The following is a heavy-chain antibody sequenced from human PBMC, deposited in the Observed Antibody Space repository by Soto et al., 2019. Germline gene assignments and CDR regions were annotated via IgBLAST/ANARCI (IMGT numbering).Heavy chain of an antibody. J-gene: IGHJ4*02. CDR3: ARRGAVAATTYDY. Sequence: PSETLSLTCAVYGGSCSGYYWSWIRQPPGKGLEWIGEINHSGSTNYNPSLKSRVTISVDTSKNQFSLKLSSVTAADTAVYYCARRGAVAATTYDYWGQGTLVTVSS. V-gene: IGHV4-34*01. CDR2: INHSGST. D-gene: IGHD2-15*01. CDR1: GGSCSGYY.